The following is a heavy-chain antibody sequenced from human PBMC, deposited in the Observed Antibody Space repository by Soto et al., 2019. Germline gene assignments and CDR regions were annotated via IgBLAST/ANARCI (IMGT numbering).Heavy chain of an antibody. D-gene: IGHD3-3*01. Sequence: QVQLVQSGAEVKKPGSSVKVSCKASGGTFSSYAISWVRQAPGQGLEWMGGISPIFGTANYAQKFQGRVTITADEATSTAYMELSRLRSEDTAVYYCARYSDTSCGSREFDYWGQGTLVTVSS. CDR3: ARYSDTSCGSREFDY. CDR1: GGTFSSYA. J-gene: IGHJ4*02. CDR2: ISPIFGTA. V-gene: IGHV1-69*01.